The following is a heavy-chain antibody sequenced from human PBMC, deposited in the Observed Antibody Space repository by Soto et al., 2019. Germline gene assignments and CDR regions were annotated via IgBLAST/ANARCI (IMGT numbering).Heavy chain of an antibody. CDR1: GFTFTSSA. CDR2: IVVGSGNT. V-gene: IGHV1-58*01. Sequence: SVKVSCKASGFTFTSSAVQWVRQARGQRLERTGWIVVGSGNTNYAQKYQERVTITRDMSTSTAYMELSSLRSEDTAVYYCAADSGSATRVYCDYWGQGTLVTVSS. J-gene: IGHJ4*01. D-gene: IGHD1-26*01. CDR3: AADSGSATRVYCDY.